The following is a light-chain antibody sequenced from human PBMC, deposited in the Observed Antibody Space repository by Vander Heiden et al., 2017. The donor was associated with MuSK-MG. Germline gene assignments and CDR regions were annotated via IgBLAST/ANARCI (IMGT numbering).Light chain of an antibody. Sequence: DIVMTQSPDSLAVSLGERATINCKSSQSVLYSSNNKNYLAWYQQKPGQPPKLLIYWASTRECGVPDRFSGSGSGTDFTLTISSLQAEDVAVYYCQQNDSTPYTFGQGTKLEIK. CDR2: WAS. CDR3: QQNDSTPYT. CDR1: QSVLYSSNNKNY. V-gene: IGKV4-1*01. J-gene: IGKJ2*01.